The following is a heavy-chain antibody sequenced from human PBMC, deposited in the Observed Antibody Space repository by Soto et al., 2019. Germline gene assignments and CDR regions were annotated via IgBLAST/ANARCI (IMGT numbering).Heavy chain of an antibody. CDR1: GFTFSSYA. Sequence: EVQLLESGGGLVQPGGSLRLSCAASGFTFSSYAMSWVRQAPGKGLEWVSAISGSGGSTYYADSVKGRFTISRDNSKNMLYLQMNSLRAEDTAVYYCAKGSHIVVVLAATLWDYWGQGTLVTVSS. CDR2: ISGSGGST. J-gene: IGHJ4*02. D-gene: IGHD2-15*01. CDR3: AKGSHIVVVLAATLWDY. V-gene: IGHV3-23*01.